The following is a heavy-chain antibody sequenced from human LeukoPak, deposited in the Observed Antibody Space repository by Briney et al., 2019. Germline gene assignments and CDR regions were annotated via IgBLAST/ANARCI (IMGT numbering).Heavy chain of an antibody. CDR2: IRSDGSTT. CDR1: GFAFSSYA. V-gene: IGHV3-74*01. Sequence: GGSLRLSCAASGFAFSSYAMSWVRQPPGKGLVWVSRIRSDGSTTSYADSVKGRFTISRDNAKNTLSLQMNSLRAEDTAVYYCTTEVLEGATDGTFDIWGQGTMVTVSS. J-gene: IGHJ3*02. D-gene: IGHD1-26*01. CDR3: TTEVLEGATDGTFDI.